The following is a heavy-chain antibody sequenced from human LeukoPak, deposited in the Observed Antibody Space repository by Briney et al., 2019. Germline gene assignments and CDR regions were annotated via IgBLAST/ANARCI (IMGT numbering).Heavy chain of an antibody. CDR3: ARALAGTGYFDY. CDR1: GFTFSNYG. J-gene: IGHJ4*02. V-gene: IGHV3-20*04. D-gene: IGHD6-19*01. CDR2: INWNGGST. Sequence: GGSLRLSCAASGFTFSNYGMHWVRQAPGKGLEWVSGINWNGGSTGYADSVKGRFTISRDNAKNSLYLQMNRLRAEDTALYYCARALAGTGYFDYWGQGTLVAVSS.